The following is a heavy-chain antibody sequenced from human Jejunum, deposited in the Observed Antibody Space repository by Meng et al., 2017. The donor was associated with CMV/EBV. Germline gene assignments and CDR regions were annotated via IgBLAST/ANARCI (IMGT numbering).Heavy chain of an antibody. CDR3: ATTSGSSY. D-gene: IGHD6-6*01. V-gene: IGHV3-7*01. Sequence: LSCASSGLTFSTCWMSWFRQAPGKWLEWVAHIKQDGSEKYYVDSVKGRFTISRDNTENSLFLQMNTLRAEDTAVYYCATTSGSSYWGQGALVTVSS. J-gene: IGHJ4*02. CDR2: IKQDGSEK. CDR1: GLTFSTCW.